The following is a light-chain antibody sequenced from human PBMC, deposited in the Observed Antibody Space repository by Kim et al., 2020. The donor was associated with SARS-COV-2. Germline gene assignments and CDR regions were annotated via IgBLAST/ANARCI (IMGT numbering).Light chain of an antibody. J-gene: IGKJ4*01. CDR3: QQYNNWPFT. V-gene: IGKV3D-15*03. CDR2: GAS. Sequence: VSPGESATLSCRASQGLVTNVAWYQQKPGQAPRLLIFGASKRATGIPARFSGSGSGTEFTLSITFVESEDFALYYCQQYNNWPFTFGGGTKVDIK. CDR1: QGLVTN.